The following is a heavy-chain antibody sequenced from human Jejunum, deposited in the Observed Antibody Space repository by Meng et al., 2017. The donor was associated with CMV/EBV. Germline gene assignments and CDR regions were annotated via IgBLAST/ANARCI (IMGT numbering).Heavy chain of an antibody. CDR2: ISLDGSST. J-gene: IGHJ4*02. Sequence: CVASGFTFSDYWIHWVRQDPGKGLVWVSRISLDGSSTNYADSVKGRFTISRDNAKNTVYLQMKSLRVEDTAVYYCARDLWGLGDYWGQGTLVTVSS. D-gene: IGHD3/OR15-3a*01. CDR1: GFTFSDYW. CDR3: ARDLWGLGDY. V-gene: IGHV3-74*01.